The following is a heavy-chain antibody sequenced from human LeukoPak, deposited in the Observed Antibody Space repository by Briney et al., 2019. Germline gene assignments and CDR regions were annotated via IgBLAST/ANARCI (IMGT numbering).Heavy chain of an antibody. CDR1: GFTFSSYA. D-gene: IGHD3-10*01. V-gene: IGHV3-30-3*01. Sequence: GRSLRLSCAASGFTFSSYAMHWVRQAPGKGLEWVAVISYDGSNKYYADSVKGRFTISRDNSKNTLYLQMNSLRAEDTAVYYCARGPRSDYSGLDYWGQGTLVTVSS. CDR2: ISYDGSNK. J-gene: IGHJ4*02. CDR3: ARGPRSDYSGLDY.